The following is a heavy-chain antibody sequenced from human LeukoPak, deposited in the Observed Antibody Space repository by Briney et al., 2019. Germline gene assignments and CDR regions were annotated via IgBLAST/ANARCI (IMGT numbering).Heavy chain of an antibody. V-gene: IGHV3-7*01. CDR2: IKQGGSER. D-gene: IGHD3-3*01. Sequence: GGSLRLSCAASRFSFSDYWMSWVRQAPGEGLEWVANIKQGGSERYYVDSVKGRFTISRDNAKNSLYLQMNSLRAEDTAVYYCARDGGAGGSGYYPDAFDIWGQGTMVTVSS. J-gene: IGHJ3*02. CDR3: ARDGGAGGSGYYPDAFDI. CDR1: RFSFSDYW.